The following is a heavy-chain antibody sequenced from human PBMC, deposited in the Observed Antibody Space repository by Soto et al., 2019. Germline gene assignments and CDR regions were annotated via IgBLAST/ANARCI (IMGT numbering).Heavy chain of an antibody. CDR2: IDLDIGDT. V-gene: IGHV1-2*02. Sequence: QVQMVQSGAEVKKPGASVKVSCKASVHTFTGHHMHWVRQAPGQGREWMGLIDLDIGDTKYAQKFQGRVTSTSETSITTAYMELRVLRSDDTAVYYCALEPTGTAGFDYWGQGTLVTVSS. D-gene: IGHD2-21*02. J-gene: IGHJ4*02. CDR1: VHTFTGHH. CDR3: ALEPTGTAGFDY.